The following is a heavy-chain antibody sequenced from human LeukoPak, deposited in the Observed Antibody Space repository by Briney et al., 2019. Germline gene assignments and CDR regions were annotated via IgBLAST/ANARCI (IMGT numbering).Heavy chain of an antibody. CDR1: GYSFTNYW. CDR3: ARLATMTTIPPDY. CDR2: IYPGDSDT. D-gene: IGHD5-24*01. Sequence: GESLKIPCKGSGYSFTNYWIGWVRQKPGKGLEWMGIIYPGDSDTRYSPSFQGQVTISADKSISTAYLQWSGLRASDTAMYYCARLATMTTIPPDYWGQGTLVTVSS. V-gene: IGHV5-51*01. J-gene: IGHJ4*02.